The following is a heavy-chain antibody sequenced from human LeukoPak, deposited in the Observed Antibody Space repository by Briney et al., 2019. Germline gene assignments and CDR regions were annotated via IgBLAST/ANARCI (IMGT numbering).Heavy chain of an antibody. CDR2: IKQDGSDM. CDR1: GFTFSNNW. J-gene: IGHJ4*02. D-gene: IGHD6-13*01. V-gene: IGHV3-7*01. Sequence: GGSLRLSCVASGFTFSNNWMIWVRQAPGKGLEWVAHIKQDGSDMYYLDSVKGRFTVSRDNAKNSLYLQMNSLRAEDTAVYYCARDHSWSSSWDYWGQGTLVTVSS. CDR3: ARDHSWSSSWDY.